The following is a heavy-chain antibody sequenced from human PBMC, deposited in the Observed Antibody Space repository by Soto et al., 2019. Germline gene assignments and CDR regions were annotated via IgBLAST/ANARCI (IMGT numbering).Heavy chain of an antibody. CDR3: AKDRVTYYDFWSGYLVYYSMDV. Sequence: GGSLRLSCAASGFTFSSYAMSWVRQAPGKGLEWVSAISGSGGSTYYADSVKGRFTISRDNSKNTLYLQMNSLRAEDTAVYYCAKDRVTYYDFWSGYLVYYSMDVWGQGTTVTVSS. D-gene: IGHD3-3*01. J-gene: IGHJ6*02. CDR2: ISGSGGST. CDR1: GFTFSSYA. V-gene: IGHV3-23*01.